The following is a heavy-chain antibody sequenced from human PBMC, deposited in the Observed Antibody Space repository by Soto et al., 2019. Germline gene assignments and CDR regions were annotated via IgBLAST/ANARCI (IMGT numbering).Heavy chain of an antibody. V-gene: IGHV1-69*12. CDR3: ATRGRHYYAISRYPNYGMDV. CDR1: GGTFSSNA. CDR2: IIPIFGTA. J-gene: IGHJ6*02. D-gene: IGHD3-22*01. Sequence: QVQLVQSGAEVKKPGSSVTVSYKASGGTFSSNAISWVRQAPGQGLEWMGGIIPIFGTANYAQNFQGRVTITADESTSTAYMELSSLTPEDTAVYYCATRGRHYYAISRYPNYGMDVWGQGTTVTVSS.